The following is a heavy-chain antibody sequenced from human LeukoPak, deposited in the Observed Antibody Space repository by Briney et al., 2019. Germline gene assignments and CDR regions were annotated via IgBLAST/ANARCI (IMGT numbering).Heavy chain of an antibody. J-gene: IGHJ4*02. Sequence: GGSLRLSCAASGFTFSAYGMHWVRRAPGKGLEWVAVIWYDGIKMYYADSVKGRFTISRDNSKNTLYLQMNSLRAEDTAVYYCAKDLSDYTGGFDYWGQGTLVTVSS. CDR2: IWYDGIKM. V-gene: IGHV3-33*06. CDR3: AKDLSDYTGGFDY. CDR1: GFTFSAYG. D-gene: IGHD4-11*01.